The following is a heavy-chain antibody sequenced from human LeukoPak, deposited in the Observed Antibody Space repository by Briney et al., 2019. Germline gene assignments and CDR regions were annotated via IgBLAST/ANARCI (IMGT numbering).Heavy chain of an antibody. CDR2: IIPVFGTD. Sequence: SVKVSCKATGGSLSIYGISWVRQAPGQGLRWMGGIIPVFGTDTYAPKFQGRVTFTADESTRTAYMELTNLRSEDTAIYYCARESPPEVVVAAINWFDPWGQGTLVIVSS. D-gene: IGHD2-2*01. CDR1: GGSLSIYG. V-gene: IGHV1-69*13. J-gene: IGHJ5*02. CDR3: ARESPPEVVVAAINWFDP.